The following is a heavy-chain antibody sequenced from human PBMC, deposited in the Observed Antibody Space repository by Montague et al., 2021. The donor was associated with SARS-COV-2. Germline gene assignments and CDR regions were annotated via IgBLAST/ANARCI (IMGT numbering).Heavy chain of an antibody. D-gene: IGHD3-22*01. CDR1: GFTFGEYA. CDR3: AKDFDFYDSSGYFDY. CDR2: ITWDSGTI. J-gene: IGHJ4*02. V-gene: IGHV3-9*01. Sequence: SLRLSCAASGFTFGEYAMHWVRQAPRKGPEWVSGITWDSGTIDYADSVKGRFTISRDNAKNSLYLQMNSLRVEDTALYYCAKDFDFYDSSGYFDYWGQGTLVTVSS.